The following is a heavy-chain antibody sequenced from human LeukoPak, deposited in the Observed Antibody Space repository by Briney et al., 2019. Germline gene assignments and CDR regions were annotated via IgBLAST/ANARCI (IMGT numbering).Heavy chain of an antibody. D-gene: IGHD5-18*01. CDR1: GGPIHTYY. J-gene: IGHJ4*02. CDR2: ISYSGNS. Sequence: SETLSLTCTVSGGPIHTYYWNWIPQPPGKGLEWVAYISYSGNSNYNPSLKSRVSISVDTSKNQFSLKLSSVTAADTAVYYCARGFGYSFGYIGYWGQGTLVTVSS. CDR3: ARGFGYSFGYIGY. V-gene: IGHV4-59*01.